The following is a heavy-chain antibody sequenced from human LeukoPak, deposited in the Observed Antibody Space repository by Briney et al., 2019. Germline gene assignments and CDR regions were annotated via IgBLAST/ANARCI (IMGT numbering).Heavy chain of an antibody. CDR3: ARVSKLTFGGVIVVWYFDY. J-gene: IGHJ4*02. CDR2: VDPEDGET. V-gene: IGHV1-69-2*01. Sequence: ASVKVSCKVSGYTFTDYYMHWVQQAPGKGLEWMGLVDPEDGETIYTEKFQGRVTISVDTSKNQFSLKLSSVTAADTAVYYCARVSKLTFGGVIVVWYFDYWGQGTLVTVSS. CDR1: GYTFTDYY. D-gene: IGHD3-16*02.